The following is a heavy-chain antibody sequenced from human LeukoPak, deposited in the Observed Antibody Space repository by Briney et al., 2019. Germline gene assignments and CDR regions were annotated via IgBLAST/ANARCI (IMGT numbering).Heavy chain of an antibody. CDR3: ARGATYQLLYAFDY. CDR1: GYTFTGYY. Sequence: ASVKVSCKASGYTFTGYYMHWVRQAPGQGLEWIGWINPNSGGTNYAQKFQGRVTMTRATSISTTYMELSSLRSDDTAVYYCARGATYQLLYAFDYWGQGTLVTVSS. D-gene: IGHD2-2*02. CDR2: INPNSGGT. V-gene: IGHV1-2*02. J-gene: IGHJ4*02.